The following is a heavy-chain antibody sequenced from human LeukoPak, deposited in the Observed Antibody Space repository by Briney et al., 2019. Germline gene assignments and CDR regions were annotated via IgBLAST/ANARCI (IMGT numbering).Heavy chain of an antibody. J-gene: IGHJ6*03. V-gene: IGHV4-59*01. CDR2: IYYSGST. CDR1: GGSISSYY. CDR3: ARLAAVADLLDYYYYYYMDV. D-gene: IGHD6-19*01. Sequence: SETLSVTCTVSGGSISSYYWSWIRQPPGKGLEWIGDIYYSGSTNYNPSPKSRVTISVDTSKNQFSLKLSSVTAADTAVYYCARLAAVADLLDYYYYYYMDVWGKGTTVTVSS.